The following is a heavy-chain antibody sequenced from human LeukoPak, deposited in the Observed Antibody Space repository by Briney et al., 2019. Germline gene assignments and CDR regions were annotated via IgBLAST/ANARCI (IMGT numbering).Heavy chain of an antibody. J-gene: IGHJ4*02. V-gene: IGHV3-23*01. CDR1: GFTFSSYA. Sequence: GGSLRLSRAASGFTFSSYAMSWVRQAPGKGLEWVSAISGSGSSTYYADSVKGRFTISRDNSKNTLSLQMNNLRAEDTAVYFCAGRTEAYWGQGTLVTVSS. D-gene: IGHD1-26*01. CDR2: ISGSGSST. CDR3: AGRTEAY.